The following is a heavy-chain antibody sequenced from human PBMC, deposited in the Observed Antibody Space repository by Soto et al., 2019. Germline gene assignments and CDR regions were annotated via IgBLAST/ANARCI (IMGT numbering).Heavy chain of an antibody. J-gene: IGHJ5*02. Sequence: GEPLKISCKGSGYSFTSYWISWVRQMPGKGLEWMGRIDPSDSYTNYSPSFQGHVTISADKSISTAYLQWSSLKASDTAMYYCAVYDYYDSSGPLGDWFDPWGQGTLVTVSS. CDR2: IDPSDSYT. CDR3: AVYDYYDSSGPLGDWFDP. CDR1: GYSFTSYW. V-gene: IGHV5-10-1*01. D-gene: IGHD3-22*01.